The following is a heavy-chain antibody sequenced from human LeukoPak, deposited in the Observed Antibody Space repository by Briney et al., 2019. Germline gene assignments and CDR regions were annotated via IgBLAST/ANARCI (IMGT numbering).Heavy chain of an antibody. Sequence: GGSLRLSCAASGFTFSSYSMNWVRQAPGKGLEWVSSISSSSSYIYYADSVKGRSTISRDNAKNSLYLQMNSLRAEDTAVYYCARAALAVAPSTGYWGQGTLVTVSS. CDR2: ISSSSSYI. V-gene: IGHV3-21*01. D-gene: IGHD6-19*01. CDR3: ARAALAVAPSTGY. J-gene: IGHJ4*02. CDR1: GFTFSSYS.